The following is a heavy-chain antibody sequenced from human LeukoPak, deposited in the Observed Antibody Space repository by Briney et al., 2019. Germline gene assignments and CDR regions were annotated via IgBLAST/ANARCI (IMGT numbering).Heavy chain of an antibody. CDR3: ARAFDNRGYDARIFDY. J-gene: IGHJ4*02. V-gene: IGHV1-2*02. CDR1: GYTFTGYF. D-gene: IGHD3-22*01. Sequence: ASVKVSCKASGYTFTGYFMHWVRQAPGQGLEWMGWNNPNSGATSYAQKFQGRVTMTRDTSISTTYMELSRVRSDDTAVYYCARAFDNRGYDARIFDYWGQGTLVTVSS. CDR2: NNPNSGAT.